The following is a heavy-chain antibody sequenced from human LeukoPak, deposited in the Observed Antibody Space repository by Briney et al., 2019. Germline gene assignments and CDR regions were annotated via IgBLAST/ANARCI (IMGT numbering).Heavy chain of an antibody. Sequence: GGSLRLSCAASGFTISSYGMNWVRQAPLKGLEWVSVIFGSGDTTYYADSVKGRFTISRDKSKNTLYLQMRSLRAEDTAVYYCAKDQKPDSGYDIDHWGQGTLVTVSS. CDR3: AKDQKPDSGYDIDH. CDR1: GFTISSYG. D-gene: IGHD5-12*01. J-gene: IGHJ4*02. CDR2: IFGSGDTT. V-gene: IGHV3-23*01.